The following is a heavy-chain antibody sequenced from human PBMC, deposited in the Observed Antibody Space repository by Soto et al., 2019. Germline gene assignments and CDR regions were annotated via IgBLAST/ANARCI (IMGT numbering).Heavy chain of an antibody. Sequence: GGSLRLSCAASGFTFSSYAMSWVRQAPGKGLEWVSAISGSGGSTYYADSVKGRFTISRDNSKNTLYLQMNSLRAEDTAVYYCAKDQPLYSSSWYTVDWFDPWGQGTLVTVSS. CDR2: ISGSGGST. D-gene: IGHD6-13*01. J-gene: IGHJ5*02. CDR1: GFTFSSYA. V-gene: IGHV3-23*01. CDR3: AKDQPLYSSSWYTVDWFDP.